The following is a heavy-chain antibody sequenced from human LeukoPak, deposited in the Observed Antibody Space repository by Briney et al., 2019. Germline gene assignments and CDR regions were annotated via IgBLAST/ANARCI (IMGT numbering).Heavy chain of an antibody. CDR2: IYYSGST. D-gene: IGHD5-12*01. J-gene: IGHJ3*02. V-gene: IGHV4-59*01. CDR1: GGSISSYY. Sequence: SETLSLTCTVSGGSISSYYWSWIRQPPGKGLEWIGYIYYSGSTNYNPSLKSRVTISVDTSKNQFSLKLSSVTAADTAVYYCAREDLWLGAFDIWGQGTMVTVSS. CDR3: AREDLWLGAFDI.